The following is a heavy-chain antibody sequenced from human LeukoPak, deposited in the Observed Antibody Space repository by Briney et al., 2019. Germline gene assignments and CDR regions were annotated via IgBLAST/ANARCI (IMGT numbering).Heavy chain of an antibody. D-gene: IGHD1-14*01. J-gene: IGHJ4*02. Sequence: TSVKVSCKASGFTFTSSAVQWVRQARGQRLEWIGWIVVGSGNTNYAQKFQERVTITRDMSTSTAYMELSRLRSDDTAVYYCARGTSLDHEGSPDYWGQGTLVTVSS. CDR2: IVVGSGNT. V-gene: IGHV1-58*01. CDR3: ARGTSLDHEGSPDY. CDR1: GFTFTSSA.